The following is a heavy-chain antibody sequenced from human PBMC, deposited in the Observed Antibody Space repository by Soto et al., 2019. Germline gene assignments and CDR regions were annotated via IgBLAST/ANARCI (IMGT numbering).Heavy chain of an antibody. V-gene: IGHV3-21*01. Sequence: GGSLRLSWAAFGFTFSSHSMNWVRQAPGKGLEWVPSISSSSSYIYYADSVKGRFTISRDNAKNSLYLQMNSLRAEDTAVYYCAGSGPGLRYFDWLHYYGMDVWGQGTTVTVS. D-gene: IGHD3-9*01. CDR2: ISSSSSYI. CDR3: AGSGPGLRYFDWLHYYGMDV. CDR1: GFTFSSHS. J-gene: IGHJ6*02.